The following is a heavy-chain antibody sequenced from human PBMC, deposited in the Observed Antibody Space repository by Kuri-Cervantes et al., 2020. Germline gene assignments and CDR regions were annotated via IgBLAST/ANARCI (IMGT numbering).Heavy chain of an antibody. CDR1: GFTFSDYY. V-gene: IGHV3-11*01. Sequence: GESLKISCAASGFTFSDYYMSWIRQAPGKGLEWVSYISSSGSTIYYADSVKGRVTISRDNAKNSLYLQMNSLRAEDTAVYYCARTRGWEWELREPSSRGSFDYWGQGTLVTVSS. D-gene: IGHD1-26*01. CDR2: ISSSGSTI. CDR3: ARTRGWEWELREPSSRGSFDY. J-gene: IGHJ4*02.